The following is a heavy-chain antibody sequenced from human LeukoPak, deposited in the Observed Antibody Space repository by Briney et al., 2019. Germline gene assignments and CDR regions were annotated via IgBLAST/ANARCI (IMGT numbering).Heavy chain of an antibody. CDR1: GFTFSSYA. Sequence: GGSLRLSCAASGFTFSSYAMSWVRQAPGKGLEWVSAISGSGGSTYYADSVKGRFTISRDNSKNTLYLQMNSLRAEDTAVYYCARNGGAVRAPWAFDIWGQGTMVTVSS. D-gene: IGHD3-16*01. J-gene: IGHJ3*02. CDR2: ISGSGGST. CDR3: ARNGGAVRAPWAFDI. V-gene: IGHV3-23*01.